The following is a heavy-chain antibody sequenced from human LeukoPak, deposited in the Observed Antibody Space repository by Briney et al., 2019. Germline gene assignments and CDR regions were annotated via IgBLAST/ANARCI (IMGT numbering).Heavy chain of an antibody. Sequence: GASVKVSCKASGYTFTSYGISWVRQAPGQGLEWMGGIIPIFGTANYAQKFQGRVTITADESTSTAYMELSSLRSEDTAVYYCAREGRSWFDPWGQGTLVTVSS. V-gene: IGHV1-69*13. J-gene: IGHJ5*02. CDR3: AREGRSWFDP. CDR2: IIPIFGTA. D-gene: IGHD3-10*01. CDR1: GYTFTSYG.